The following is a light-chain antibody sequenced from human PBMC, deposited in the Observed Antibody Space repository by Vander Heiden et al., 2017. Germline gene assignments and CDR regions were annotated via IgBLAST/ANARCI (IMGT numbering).Light chain of an antibody. J-gene: IGKJ2*02. CDR3: QQTYNTPCT. CDR2: AAS. CDR1: QYISTY. Sequence: DIQMTQSPDSLSSSVGDRLTITCRASQYISTYLNWYQQKPGKAPKLLIYAASNLESGVPSRFSGSGSRTDFTLTISSLQPEDFATYYCQQTYNTPCTFGQGTKLEIK. V-gene: IGKV1-39*01.